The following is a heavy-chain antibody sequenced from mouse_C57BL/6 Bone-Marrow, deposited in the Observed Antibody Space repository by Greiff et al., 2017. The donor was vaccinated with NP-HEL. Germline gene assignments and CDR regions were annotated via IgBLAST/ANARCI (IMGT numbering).Heavy chain of an antibody. CDR2: ILPSIGRT. J-gene: IGHJ1*03. D-gene: IGHD1-1*01. CDR3: ARSTTTVVATGDWYFDV. Sequence: VQLQQSGSELRSPGSSVKLSCKDFDSEFFPIAYMSWVRQTPGHGFEWIGGILPSIGRTIYGEKFEDKATLDADTLSNTAYLELNSLTSEDSAIYYCARSTTTVVATGDWYFDVWGTGTTVTVSS. V-gene: IGHV15-2*01. CDR1: DSEFFPIAY.